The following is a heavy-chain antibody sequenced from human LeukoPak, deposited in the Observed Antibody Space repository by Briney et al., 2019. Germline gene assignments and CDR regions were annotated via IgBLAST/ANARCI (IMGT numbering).Heavy chain of an antibody. CDR2: ISYDGSNK. J-gene: IGHJ5*02. V-gene: IGHV3-30-3*01. Sequence: PGRSLRLSCAASGFTFSSYAMHWVRQAPGKGLEWVAVISYDGSNKYYADSVKGRFTISRGNTQNTVYLQMNSLRAEDTGVYYCASVYSYGWFDHWGQGTLVTVSS. D-gene: IGHD5-18*01. CDR3: ASVYSYGWFDH. CDR1: GFTFSSYA.